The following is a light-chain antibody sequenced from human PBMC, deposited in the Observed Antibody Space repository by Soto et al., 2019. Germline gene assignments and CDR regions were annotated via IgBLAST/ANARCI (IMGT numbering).Light chain of an antibody. V-gene: IGKV1-5*03. J-gene: IGKJ1*01. CDR3: QQYNSYPWT. CDR1: QSINNL. CDR2: EAS. Sequence: DIPMTQSPSTLSASAGDRVTITCRASQSINNLLAWYQQKPGKAPNLLIYEASTLESGVPSRFSGSGSGTEFTLTISSLQPDDFANYYCQQYNSYPWTFGQGTKVEIK.